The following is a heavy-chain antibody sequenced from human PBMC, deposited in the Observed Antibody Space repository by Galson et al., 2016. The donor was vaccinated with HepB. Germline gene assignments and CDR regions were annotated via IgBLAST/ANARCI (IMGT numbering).Heavy chain of an antibody. V-gene: IGHV3-9*01. CDR1: GFIFDDYG. J-gene: IGHJ6*02. D-gene: IGHD5-18*01. CDR3: GRDVGTGGYANGYYYGVDV. Sequence: SLRLSCAASGFIFDDYGMHWVRQAPGKGLEWVSGISWSSGSKGYADSVKGRLPISRDNAKKSLYLEMKSLRPEDTAFYYCGRDVGTGGYANGYYYGVDVWGQGTTVTVSS. CDR2: ISWSSGSK.